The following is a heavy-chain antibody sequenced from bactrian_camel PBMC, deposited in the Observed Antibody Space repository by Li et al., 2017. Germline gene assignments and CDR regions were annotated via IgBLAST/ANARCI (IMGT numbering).Heavy chain of an antibody. CDR2: IDSYGRT. V-gene: IGHV3S53*01. Sequence: HVQLVESGGGLVQPGGSLRLSCAASGYTDSNHCLGWFRQAPGKEREGIARIDSYGRTTYADSVKGRFTISRDNAKNTLYLQMNSLKSEETALYYCVPQSLEYWGQGTQVTVS. CDR3: VPQSLEY. CDR1: GYTDSNHC. J-gene: IGHJ4*01.